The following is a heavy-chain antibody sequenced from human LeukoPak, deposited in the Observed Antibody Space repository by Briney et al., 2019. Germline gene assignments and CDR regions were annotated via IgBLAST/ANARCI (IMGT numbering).Heavy chain of an antibody. CDR2: ISYDGSNK. D-gene: IGHD3-9*01. CDR1: GFTFSSYA. V-gene: IGHV3-30-3*01. J-gene: IGHJ4*02. Sequence: SGGSLRLSCAASGFTFSSYAMHWARQAPGKGLEWVAVISYDGSNKYYADSVKGRFTISRDNSKNTLYLQMNSLRAEDTAVYYCASGGRILTDHIDYWGQGTLVTVSS. CDR3: ASGGRILTDHIDY.